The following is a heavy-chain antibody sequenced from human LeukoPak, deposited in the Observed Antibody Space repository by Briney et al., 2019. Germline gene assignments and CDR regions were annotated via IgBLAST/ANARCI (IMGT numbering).Heavy chain of an antibody. CDR1: GYTFTGYY. J-gene: IGHJ5*02. CDR2: INPNSGGT. CDR3: ARATFDHYCSSTSCKVAWFDP. D-gene: IGHD2-2*01. V-gene: IGHV1-2*04. Sequence: ASVKVSCQASGYTFTGYYMHWVRQAPGQGLEWMGWINPNSGGTNYAQKFQGWVTMTRDTSISTAYMELSRLRSDDTAVYYCARATFDHYCSSTSCKVAWFDPWGQGTLVTVSS.